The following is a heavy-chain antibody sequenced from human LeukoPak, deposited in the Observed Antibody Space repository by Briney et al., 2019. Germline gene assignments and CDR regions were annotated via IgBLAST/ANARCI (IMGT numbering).Heavy chain of an antibody. V-gene: IGHV1-8*01. CDR3: ARGQVGSSSWYGGWFDP. CDR1: GYTFTSYD. D-gene: IGHD6-13*01. Sequence: ASVKVSCKASGYTFTSYDINWVRQATGQGLEWMGWMNPNSGNTGYAQKFQGRVTMTRNTSISTAYMELSSLRSEDTAVYYCARGQVGSSSWYGGWFDPWGQGTLVTVSS. J-gene: IGHJ5*02. CDR2: MNPNSGNT.